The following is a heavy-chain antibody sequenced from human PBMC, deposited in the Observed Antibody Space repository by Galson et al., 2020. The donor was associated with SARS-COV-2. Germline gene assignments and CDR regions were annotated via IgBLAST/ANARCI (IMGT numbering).Heavy chain of an antibody. CDR1: GFTVSSNY. CDR2: IYSGGST. V-gene: IGHV3-66*01. D-gene: IGHD1-26*01. CDR3: ARVRHSSSFNGMDV. Sequence: GESLKISCAASGFTVSSNYMTWVRQAPGKGLEWVSIIYSGGSTYYADSVKGRFTISRDNSRNTLYLQMNSLRADDTAVYYCARVRHSSSFNGMDVWGQGTTVTVSS. J-gene: IGHJ6*02.